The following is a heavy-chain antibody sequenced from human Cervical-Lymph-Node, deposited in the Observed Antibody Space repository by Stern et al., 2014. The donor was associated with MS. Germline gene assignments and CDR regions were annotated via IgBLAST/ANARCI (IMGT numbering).Heavy chain of an antibody. CDR3: ATLYDSSGNYGMEV. D-gene: IGHD3-3*01. CDR2: INPNGGST. V-gene: IGHV1-46*01. J-gene: IGHJ6*02. Sequence: LVESGAEVKKPGASVKVSCKASGYTFIRYYIHWVRQAPGQGLEWMGIINPNGGSTRYAQKFQGRVTMTSDTSTSTVSMELSSLRSEDTAVYYCATLYDSSGNYGMEVWGQGTTVIVSS. CDR1: GYTFIRYY.